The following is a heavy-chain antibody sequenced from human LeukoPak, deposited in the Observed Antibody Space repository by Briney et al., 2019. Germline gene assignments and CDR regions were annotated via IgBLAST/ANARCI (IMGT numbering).Heavy chain of an antibody. CDR3: ARGALDAATPFDS. D-gene: IGHD2-15*01. CDR1: GFTFSSYS. V-gene: IGHV3-21*01. Sequence: GGSLRLSCAASGFTFSSYSMNWVRQAPGKGLEWVSSISSSSSYIYYADSVKGRFTISRDNAKNSLYLQMNSLRAEDTAVYYCARGALDAATPFDSWGQGTLVTVSS. J-gene: IGHJ5*01. CDR2: ISSSSSYI.